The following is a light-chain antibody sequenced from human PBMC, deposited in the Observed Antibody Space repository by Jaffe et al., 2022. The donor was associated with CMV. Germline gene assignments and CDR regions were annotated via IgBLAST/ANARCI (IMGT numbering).Light chain of an antibody. Sequence: DIQLTQSPSTLSASVGDGVTITCRASQSISIWLAWYQQKPGKAPKLLIYKASNLETGVPSRFSGSGSGTEFTLTISSLQPDDFATYYCQQYNTISRTFGQGTKVEIK. CDR3: QQYNTISRT. CDR2: KAS. J-gene: IGKJ1*01. CDR1: QSISIW. V-gene: IGKV1-5*03.